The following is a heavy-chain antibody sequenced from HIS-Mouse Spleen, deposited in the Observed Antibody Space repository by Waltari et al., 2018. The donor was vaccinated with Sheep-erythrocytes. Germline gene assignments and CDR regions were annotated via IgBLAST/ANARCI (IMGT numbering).Heavy chain of an antibody. CDR1: GGTFSSYA. Sequence: QVQLVQSGAEVKKPGSSVKVSCKASGGTFSSYAISWVRQAPGQGLEWMGRIIPLRGIANYAQKFQGRVTITADKSTSTAYMELSSLRSEDTAVYYCAQTGATTPHFDYWGQGTLVTVSS. J-gene: IGHJ4*02. V-gene: IGHV1-69*04. D-gene: IGHD1-26*01. CDR2: IIPLRGIA. CDR3: AQTGATTPHFDY.